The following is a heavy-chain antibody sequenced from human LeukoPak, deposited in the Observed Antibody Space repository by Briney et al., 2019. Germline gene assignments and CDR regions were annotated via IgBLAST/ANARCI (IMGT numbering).Heavy chain of an antibody. V-gene: IGHV3-13*01. CDR1: GFTFSSYD. CDR3: ARGSGDYYYYGMDV. D-gene: IGHD4-17*01. Sequence: PGGSLRLSCAASGFTFSSYDMHWVRRATGKGLEWVSAIGTAGDTYYPGSVKGRFTISRENAKNSLYLQMNSLRAGDTAVYYCARGSGDYYYYGMDVWGQGTTVTVSS. CDR2: IGTAGDT. J-gene: IGHJ6*02.